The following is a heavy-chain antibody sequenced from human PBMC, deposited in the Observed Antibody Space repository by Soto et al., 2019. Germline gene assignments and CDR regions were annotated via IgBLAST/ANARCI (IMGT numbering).Heavy chain of an antibody. Sequence: QVQLQESGPGLVKPSQTLSLTCTVSGGSISSGGYYWSWIRQHPGKGLEWIGYIYYSGSTYYNPSLKCRVTISVDTSKNQFSLKLSSVTAADTAVYYCASRNGYSSGWYSSWFDPWGQGTLVTVSS. D-gene: IGHD6-19*01. CDR3: ASRNGYSSGWYSSWFDP. J-gene: IGHJ5*02. CDR2: IYYSGST. CDR1: GGSISSGGYY. V-gene: IGHV4-31*03.